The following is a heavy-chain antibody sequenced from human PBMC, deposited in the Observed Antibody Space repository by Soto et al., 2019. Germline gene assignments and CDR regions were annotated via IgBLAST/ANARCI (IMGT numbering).Heavy chain of an antibody. J-gene: IGHJ4*02. V-gene: IGHV4-59*08. CDR1: GGSISSYY. CDR3: ASMGYHYGSGSYPLDY. Sequence: VQLEESGPGLVKPSETLSLTCTVSGGSISSYYWTWIRQPPGKGLEWIGFMYNSGSTHYNPSLKSRVTISLDTSKNQFSLNLRSVTAADTAVYYCASMGYHYGSGSYPLDYWGQGTLVTVSS. D-gene: IGHD3-10*01. CDR2: MYNSGST.